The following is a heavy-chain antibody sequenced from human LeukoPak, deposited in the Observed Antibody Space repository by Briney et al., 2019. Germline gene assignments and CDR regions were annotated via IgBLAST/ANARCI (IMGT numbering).Heavy chain of an antibody. Sequence: SETLSLTCTVSGGSISSYYWSWIRQPPGKGLEWIGYIYYSGSTNYNPSLKSRVTISVDTSKNRFSLKLSSVTAADTAVYYCARVSTVVTPSYYYCYYMDVWGKGTTVTVSS. D-gene: IGHD4-23*01. V-gene: IGHV4-59*01. CDR3: ARVSTVVTPSYYYCYYMDV. CDR2: IYYSGST. J-gene: IGHJ6*03. CDR1: GGSISSYY.